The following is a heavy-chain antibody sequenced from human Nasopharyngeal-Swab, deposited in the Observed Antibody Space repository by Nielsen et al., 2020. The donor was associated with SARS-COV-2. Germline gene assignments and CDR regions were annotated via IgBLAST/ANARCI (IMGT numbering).Heavy chain of an antibody. D-gene: IGHD3-16*01. CDR1: GDSVSTNSGA. CDR3: VRSIHDTDLGNWYFDL. J-gene: IGHJ2*01. Sequence: SETLSLTCAISGDSVSTNSGAWNWIRQSPSRGLEWLARTYYRSRRNIDYAVSVKGRLNINSDASKNRFSLQLNSVTPEDTAVYYCVRSIHDTDLGNWYFDLWGRGALVTVSS. V-gene: IGHV6-1*01. CDR2: TYYRSRRNI.